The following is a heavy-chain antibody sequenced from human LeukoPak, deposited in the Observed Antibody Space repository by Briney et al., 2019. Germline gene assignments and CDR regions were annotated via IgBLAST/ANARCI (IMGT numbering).Heavy chain of an antibody. CDR3: ARDVSSTSSWWFDP. D-gene: IGHD2-2*01. CDR2: INPTGDST. Sequence: ASVKVSCKASGYTFTSHYMHWVRQVPEKGLEWMGIINPTGDSTDYAQKFQGRVTMTRDTSTSTDYMELSSLTYEDTAVYYCARDVSSTSSWWFDPWGQGTLVIVSS. V-gene: IGHV1-46*01. CDR1: GYTFTSHY. J-gene: IGHJ5*02.